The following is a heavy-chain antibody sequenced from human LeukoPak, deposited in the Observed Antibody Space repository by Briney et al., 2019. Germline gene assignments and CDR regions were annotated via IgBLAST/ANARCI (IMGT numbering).Heavy chain of an antibody. V-gene: IGHV3-7*03. CDR1: GFTFSNFW. CDR3: ARAYKDRSLAGKKEFFQH. J-gene: IGHJ1*01. CDR2: IKQDETEK. Sequence: PGGSLRLSCTASGFTFSNFWMGWVRQAPGKGLEWVANIKQDETEKFYLGSVKGRFTNSRDNANNFLYLQMNSLRAEDTALYYCARAYKDRSLAGKKEFFQHWGQGTLVTVSS. D-gene: IGHD6-19*01.